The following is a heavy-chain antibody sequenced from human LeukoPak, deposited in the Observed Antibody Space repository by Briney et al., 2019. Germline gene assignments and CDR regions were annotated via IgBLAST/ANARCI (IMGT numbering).Heavy chain of an antibody. Sequence: SETLSLTCAVYGGSFSGYYWSWIRQPPGKGLEWIGGINHSGSTNYNPSLKSRVTISVDTSKNQFSLKLSSVTAADTAVYYCASSGASYDFWSGYYINDAFDIWGQGTMVTVSS. V-gene: IGHV4-34*01. CDR3: ASSGASYDFWSGYYINDAFDI. CDR2: INHSGST. D-gene: IGHD3-3*01. CDR1: GGSFSGYY. J-gene: IGHJ3*02.